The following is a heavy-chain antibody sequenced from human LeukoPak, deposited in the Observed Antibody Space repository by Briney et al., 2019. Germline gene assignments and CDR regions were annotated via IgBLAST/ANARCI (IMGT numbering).Heavy chain of an antibody. Sequence: SETLSLTCSVSGGSISSYYWSWFRQPAGKGLEWIGRIYTSGNTHYNPSLNNRVTMSADTSKSQFSLRLSSVTAADTAMYYCARDGWNGYNQFDSWGQGTLVTVSS. CDR3: ARDGWNGYNQFDS. CDR2: IYTSGNT. J-gene: IGHJ4*02. CDR1: GGSISSYY. V-gene: IGHV4-4*07. D-gene: IGHD5-24*01.